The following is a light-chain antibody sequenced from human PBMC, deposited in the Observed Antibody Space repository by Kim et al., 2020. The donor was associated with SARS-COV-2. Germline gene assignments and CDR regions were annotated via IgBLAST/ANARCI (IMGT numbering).Light chain of an antibody. CDR2: GAT. CDR1: QCVSCSY. Sequence: LSPGERATLAYGATQCVSCSYFAWYQQNPGQAPRLHIYGATGRASGIPDRFMGSGSETDFTHNISRLEPEDFAVYYCQQYGCSPYTFGQGTTLEI. J-gene: IGKJ2*01. V-gene: IGKV3-20*01. CDR3: QQYGCSPYT.